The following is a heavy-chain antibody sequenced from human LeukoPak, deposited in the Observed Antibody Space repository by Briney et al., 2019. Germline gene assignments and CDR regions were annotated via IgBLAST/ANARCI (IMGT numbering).Heavy chain of an antibody. CDR3: ASRITIFGKFDY. D-gene: IGHD3-3*01. CDR1: GGSISSYY. Sequence: SETLSLTCTVSGGSISSYYWSWIRQPPGKGLEWIGEINHSGSTNYNPSLKSRVTISVDTSKNQFSLKLSSVTAADTAVYYCASRITIFGKFDYWGQGTLVTVSS. CDR2: INHSGST. J-gene: IGHJ4*02. V-gene: IGHV4-34*01.